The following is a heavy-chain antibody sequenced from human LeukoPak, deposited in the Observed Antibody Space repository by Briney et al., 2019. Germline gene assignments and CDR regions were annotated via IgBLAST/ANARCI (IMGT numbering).Heavy chain of an antibody. CDR1: GFTFSSYA. D-gene: IGHD3-22*01. J-gene: IGHJ4*02. V-gene: IGHV3-30-3*01. CDR2: ISYDGSNK. Sequence: PGRSLRLSCAASGFTFSSYAMHWVRHAPGKGLEWVAVISYDGSNKYYADSVKGRFTISRDNSKNTLYLQMNSLRAEDTAVYYCAREVYDSSGYYSHWGQGTLVTVSS. CDR3: AREVYDSSGYYSH.